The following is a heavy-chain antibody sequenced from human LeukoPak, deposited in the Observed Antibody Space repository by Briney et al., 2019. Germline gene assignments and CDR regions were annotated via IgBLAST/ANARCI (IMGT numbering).Heavy chain of an antibody. J-gene: IGHJ6*03. CDR1: GLTFDDYA. Sequence: GGSLRLSCAASGLTFDDYAMHWVRQAPGKGLEWVSLISWDGGSTYYADSVKGRFTISRDNSKNSLYLQMNSLRAEDTALYYCAKDQGLRSRTYYYYYMDVWGKGTTVTVSS. D-gene: IGHD4-17*01. CDR3: AKDQGLRSRTYYYYYMDV. V-gene: IGHV3-43D*04. CDR2: ISWDGGST.